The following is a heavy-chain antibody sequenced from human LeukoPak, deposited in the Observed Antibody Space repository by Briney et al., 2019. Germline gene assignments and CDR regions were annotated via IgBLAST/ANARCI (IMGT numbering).Heavy chain of an antibody. CDR2: IYSSRS. D-gene: IGHD1-26*01. Sequence: SETLSLTCTVSGGSISSYYWSWIRQPAGKGLEWIGRIYSSRSIYNPSLKSRVTMSVDTSKNQFSLKLSSVTAADTAVYYCARAAGRDTTSGLDFDYWGQGILVTVSS. CDR1: GGSISSYY. J-gene: IGHJ4*02. CDR3: ARAAGRDTTSGLDFDY. V-gene: IGHV4-4*07.